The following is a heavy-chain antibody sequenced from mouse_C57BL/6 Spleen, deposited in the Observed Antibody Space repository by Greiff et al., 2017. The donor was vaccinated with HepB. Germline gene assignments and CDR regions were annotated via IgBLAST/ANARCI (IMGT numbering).Heavy chain of an antibody. Sequence: VKLQESGAELARPGASVKLSCKASGYTFTSYGISWVKQRTGQGLEWIGEIYPRSGNTYYNEKFKGKATLTADKSSSTAYMELRSLTSEDSAVYFCARSGGEAYWGQGTLVTVSA. CDR3: ARSGGEAY. J-gene: IGHJ3*01. CDR2: IYPRSGNT. D-gene: IGHD3-1*01. CDR1: GYTFTSYG. V-gene: IGHV1-81*01.